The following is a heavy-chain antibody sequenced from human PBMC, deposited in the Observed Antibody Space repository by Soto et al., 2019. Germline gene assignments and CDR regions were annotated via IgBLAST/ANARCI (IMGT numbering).Heavy chain of an antibody. CDR2: VYHRGTT. Sequence: ETLSLTCSVSGASTSNYHYSWIRQSPGKGLEWIGYVYHRGTTYYTPSLKSRVNMSVDTSTNEFYLNLKSVTAADTAVYYCALGGYNYGRPFDFWGQGTLVTVS. D-gene: IGHD5-18*01. CDR3: ALGGYNYGRPFDF. CDR1: GASTSNYH. J-gene: IGHJ4*02. V-gene: IGHV4-59*01.